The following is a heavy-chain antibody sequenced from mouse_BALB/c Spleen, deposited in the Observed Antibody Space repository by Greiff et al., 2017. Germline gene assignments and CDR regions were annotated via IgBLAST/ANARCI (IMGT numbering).Heavy chain of an antibody. CDR2: LSSGGST. D-gene: IGHD2-3*01. CDR3: ARGEDGYYYFDY. CDR1: GFTFSSYA. V-gene: IGHV5-6-5*01. Sequence: EVQLVESGGGLVKPGGSLKLSCAASGFTFSSYAMSWVRQTPEKRLEWVASLSSGGSTYYPDSVKGRFTISRDNARNILYLQMSSLRSEDTAMYYCARGEDGYYYFDYWGQGTTLTVSS. J-gene: IGHJ2*01.